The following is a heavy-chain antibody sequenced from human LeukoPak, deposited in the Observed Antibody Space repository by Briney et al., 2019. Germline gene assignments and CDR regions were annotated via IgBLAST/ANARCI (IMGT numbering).Heavy chain of an antibody. D-gene: IGHD6-6*01. CDR3: ARDLKIGGQLVRGGGPFDY. V-gene: IGHV3-21*01. CDR2: ISSSRSYI. Sequence: TGGSLRLSCAASGFTFSSYSMNWVRQAPGKGLEWVASISSSRSYIYYADSVKGRSTISRDNAKNSLYLQMTSLSAEDTAVYYCARDLKIGGQLVRGGGPFDYWGQGTLVTVSS. J-gene: IGHJ4*02. CDR1: GFTFSSYS.